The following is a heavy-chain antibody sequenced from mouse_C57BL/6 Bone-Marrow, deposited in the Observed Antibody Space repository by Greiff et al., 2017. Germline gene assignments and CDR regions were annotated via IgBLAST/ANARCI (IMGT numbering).Heavy chain of an antibody. CDR2: INPNNGGT. CDR1: GYTFTDYN. J-gene: IGHJ2*01. Sequence: VQLKQSGPELVKPGASVKIPCKASGYTFTDYNMDWVKQSHGKSLEWIGDINPNNGGTIYNQKFKGKATLTVDKSSSTAYMELRSLTSEDTAVYYCARGHYYGSSSYYFDYWGQGTTLTVSS. CDR3: ARGHYYGSSSYYFDY. D-gene: IGHD1-1*01. V-gene: IGHV1-18*01.